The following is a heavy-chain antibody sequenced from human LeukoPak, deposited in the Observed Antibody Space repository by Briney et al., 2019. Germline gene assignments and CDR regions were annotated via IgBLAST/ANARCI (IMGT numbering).Heavy chain of an antibody. V-gene: IGHV1-69*05. CDR2: IIPIFGTA. CDR1: GYTFTGYY. J-gene: IGHJ4*02. D-gene: IGHD3-10*01. Sequence: ASVKVSCKASGYTFTGYYMHWVRQAPGQGLEWMGGIIPIFGTANYAQKFQGRVTITTDESTSTAYMELSSLRSEDTAVYYCARGYGSGFSDYFDYWGQGTLVTVSS. CDR3: ARGYGSGFSDYFDY.